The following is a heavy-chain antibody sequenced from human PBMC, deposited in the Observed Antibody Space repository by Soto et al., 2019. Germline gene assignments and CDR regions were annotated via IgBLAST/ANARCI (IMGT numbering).Heavy chain of an antibody. CDR3: ARDRHMRSGGNYYGMDV. CDR2: INHSGST. Sequence: SETLSLTCAVYGGSFSGYYWSWIRQPPGKGLEWIGEINHSGSTNYNPSLKSRVTISVNTSKNQFSLKLSSVTAADTAVYYCARDRHMRSGGNYYGMDVWGQGTTVTVSS. CDR1: GGSFSGYY. D-gene: IGHD3-10*01. J-gene: IGHJ6*02. V-gene: IGHV4-34*01.